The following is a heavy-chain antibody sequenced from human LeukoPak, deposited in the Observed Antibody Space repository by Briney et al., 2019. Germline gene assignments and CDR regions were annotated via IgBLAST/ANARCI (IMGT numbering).Heavy chain of an antibody. CDR3: AREPSDCSGGSCYSRGPCP. Sequence: ASVKVSCKASGYTFTGYYMHWVRQAPGQGLEWMGWINPNSGGTNYAQKFQGRVTMTRDTSISTAYMELSSLRSDDTAVYYCAREPSDCSGGSCYSRGPCPWGQGTLVTVSS. J-gene: IGHJ5*02. V-gene: IGHV1-2*02. CDR2: INPNSGGT. CDR1: GYTFTGYY. D-gene: IGHD2-15*01.